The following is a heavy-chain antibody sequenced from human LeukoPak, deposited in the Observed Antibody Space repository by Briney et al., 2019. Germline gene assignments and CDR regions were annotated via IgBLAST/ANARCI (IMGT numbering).Heavy chain of an antibody. CDR3: ARALSTGYYLGFFPH. CDR1: GYSFTTYW. Sequence: GESLKISCKVSGYSFTTYWIGWVRQMPGKGLEWMGIIYPGDSDTRYSPSFQGQVTISADKSISTAYLQWSSLKASDTAMYYCARALSTGYYLGFFPHWGQGTLVTVSS. CDR2: IYPGDSDT. J-gene: IGHJ1*01. D-gene: IGHD3-22*01. V-gene: IGHV5-51*01.